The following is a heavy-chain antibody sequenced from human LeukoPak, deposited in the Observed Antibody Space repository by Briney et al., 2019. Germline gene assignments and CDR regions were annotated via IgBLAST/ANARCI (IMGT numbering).Heavy chain of an antibody. J-gene: IGHJ4*02. D-gene: IGHD1-26*01. V-gene: IGHV3-23*01. CDR2: ISGSGGST. CDR3: ARAPPVMGATTRLDY. Sequence: GGSLRLSCAASGFTFSSYAMSWVRQAPGKGLEWVSAISGSGGSTYYADSVKGRFTISRDNAKNSLYLQMNSLRAEDTAVYYCARAPPVMGATTRLDYWGQGTLVTVSS. CDR1: GFTFSSYA.